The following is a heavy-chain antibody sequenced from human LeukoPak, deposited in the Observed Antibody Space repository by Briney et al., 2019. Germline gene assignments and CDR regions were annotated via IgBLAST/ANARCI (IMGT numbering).Heavy chain of an antibody. CDR1: GGSISSYY. J-gene: IGHJ5*02. CDR2: IYYSGST. Sequence: PSETLSLTCTVSGGSISSYYWSWIRQPPGKGLEWIGYIYYSGSTNYNPSLKSRVTISVDTSKNQFSLKLSSVTAADTAVYYCARSIVVVPAARDGWFDPWGQGTLVTVSS. V-gene: IGHV4-59*01. CDR3: ARSIVVVPAARDGWFDP. D-gene: IGHD2-2*01.